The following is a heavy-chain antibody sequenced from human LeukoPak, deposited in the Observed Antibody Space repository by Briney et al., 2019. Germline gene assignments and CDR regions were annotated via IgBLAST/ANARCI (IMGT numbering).Heavy chain of an antibody. CDR1: GGSFSGYY. J-gene: IGHJ5*02. CDR3: ARLVRGTNWFDP. D-gene: IGHD3-10*01. CDR2: INHSGST. V-gene: IGHV4-34*01. Sequence: KPSETLSLTCAVYGGSFSGYYWSWIRQPPGKGLEWIGEINHSGSTNYNPSLKSRVTISVDTSNNQFSLKLSSVTAADTAVYYCARLVRGTNWFDPWGQGTLVTVSS.